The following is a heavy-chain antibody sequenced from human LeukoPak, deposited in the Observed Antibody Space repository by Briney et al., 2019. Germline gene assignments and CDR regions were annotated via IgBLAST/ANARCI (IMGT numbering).Heavy chain of an antibody. Sequence: GESLKISCKGSGYRFTDYWIAWVRQMPGKGLEWMGIIYPGDSDSRYSPSFQGQVTFSADKSISTAYLQWSSLKASDTAMYYCARHPLMRSSSPRDYGGQEPLVTVSS. D-gene: IGHD6-13*01. V-gene: IGHV5-51*01. CDR2: IYPGDSDS. CDR3: ARHPLMRSSSPRDY. CDR1: GYRFTDYW. J-gene: IGHJ4*02.